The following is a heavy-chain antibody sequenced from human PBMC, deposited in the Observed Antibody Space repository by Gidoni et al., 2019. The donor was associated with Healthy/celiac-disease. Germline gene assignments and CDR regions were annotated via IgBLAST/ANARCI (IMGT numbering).Heavy chain of an antibody. J-gene: IGHJ6*02. Sequence: EVQLVESGGGLVQPGGSLRLFCAASGFPFSRYSMNWVRQAPGKGLEWVSYISSSSSTIYYADSVKGRFTISRDNAKNSLYLQMNSLRDEDTAVYYCARDVVPFSGSCYGMDVWGQGTTVTVSS. D-gene: IGHD3-10*01. CDR2: ISSSSSTI. V-gene: IGHV3-48*02. CDR3: ARDVVPFSGSCYGMDV. CDR1: GFPFSRYS.